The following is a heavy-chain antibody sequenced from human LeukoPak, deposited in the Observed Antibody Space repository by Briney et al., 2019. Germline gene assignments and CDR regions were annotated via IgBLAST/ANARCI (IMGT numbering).Heavy chain of an antibody. D-gene: IGHD6-25*01. V-gene: IGHV4-61*02. CDR3: SRAAIEYSSDRYDDY. CDR2: IYTSGST. Sequence: SQTLSLTCTVSGGSISSGSYYWSWIRQPAGKGLEWIGRIYTSGSTNYDSSHKSRVTISVATSKNQCSLKLSSVTAADTAVYYYSRAAIEYSSDRYDDYWGRGTLVTVSS. CDR1: GGSISSGSYY. J-gene: IGHJ4*02.